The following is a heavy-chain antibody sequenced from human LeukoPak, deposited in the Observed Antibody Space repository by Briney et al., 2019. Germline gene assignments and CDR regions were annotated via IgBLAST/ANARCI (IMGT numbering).Heavy chain of an antibody. V-gene: IGHV4-4*07. CDR2: IYTSGST. CDR1: GGSISSYY. CDR3: AREFPEVGNYYYYYMDV. Sequence: PSETLSLTCTVSGGSISSYYWSWIRQPAGKGLEWIGRIYTSGSTNYNPSLKSRVTMSVDTSKNQFSLKLSSVTAADTAVYYCAREFPEVGNYYYYYMDVWGKGTTVTVSS. J-gene: IGHJ6*03. D-gene: IGHD3-10*01.